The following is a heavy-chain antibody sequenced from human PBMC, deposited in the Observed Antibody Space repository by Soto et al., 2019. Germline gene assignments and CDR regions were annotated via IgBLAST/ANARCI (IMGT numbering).Heavy chain of an antibody. D-gene: IGHD6-13*01. J-gene: IGHJ4*02. CDR2: INPSGGST. CDR1: GYTFTSYY. Sequence: QVQLVQSGAEVKKPGASVKVSCKASGYTFTSYYMHWVRQAPGQGLEWMGIINPSGGSTSYAQKFQGRVTMTRDTSTSTVYMDLSSLRSEDTAEYYCARMGGVIAAQDYWGQGTLVTVSS. V-gene: IGHV1-46*03. CDR3: ARMGGVIAAQDY.